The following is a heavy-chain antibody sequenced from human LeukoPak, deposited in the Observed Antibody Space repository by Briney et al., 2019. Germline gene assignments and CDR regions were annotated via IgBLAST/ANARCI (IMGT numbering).Heavy chain of an antibody. D-gene: IGHD1-1*01. CDR1: GYTFTSHF. V-gene: IGHV1-46*01. Sequence: ASVKVSCKASGYTFTSHFMHWVRQAPGQGLEWMGIINPRGGSTSYTQKFQGRVTMTTDTSTDTAYMELRNLLFDDTAVYYCAKGRRVDADDHFDYWGQGTLVTVSS. CDR3: AKGRRVDADDHFDY. J-gene: IGHJ4*02. CDR2: INPRGGST.